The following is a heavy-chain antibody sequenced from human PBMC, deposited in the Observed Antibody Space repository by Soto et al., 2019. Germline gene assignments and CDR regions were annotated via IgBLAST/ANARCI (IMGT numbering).Heavy chain of an antibody. CDR1: GFTFEDYT. CDR3: AKDGSQKDDHGNWLGS. D-gene: IGHD3-16*01. V-gene: IGHV3-43*01. CDR2: ISWDGGTT. Sequence: EVQLVESGGDVVQPGGSLRLSCAASGFTFEDYTIHWVRQAPGMALEWVSLISWDGGTTYYTHSVKGRFTISRDNSKNSLYLQMNSLRPEDTALYYCAKDGSQKDDHGNWLGSWGQGTLVTVSS. J-gene: IGHJ5*01.